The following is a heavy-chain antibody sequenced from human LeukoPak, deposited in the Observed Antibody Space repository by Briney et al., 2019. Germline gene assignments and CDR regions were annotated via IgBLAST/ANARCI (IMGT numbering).Heavy chain of an antibody. J-gene: IGHJ4*02. Sequence: PGGSLRLSCAASGFTFSSDSMNWVRQAPGEGREWGSSISSSSSYIYYADSVKGRFTISRDNAKHSPYLQMNSLRAEDTAVYYCARAVYDILTGYYPYYFDYWGQGTLVTVSS. CDR2: ISSSSSYI. CDR1: GFTFSSDS. CDR3: ARAVYDILTGYYPYYFDY. D-gene: IGHD3-9*01. V-gene: IGHV3-21*01.